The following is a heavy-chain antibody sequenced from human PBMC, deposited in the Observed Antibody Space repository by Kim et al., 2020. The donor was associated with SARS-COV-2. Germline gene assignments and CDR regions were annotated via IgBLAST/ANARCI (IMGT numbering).Heavy chain of an antibody. J-gene: IGHJ3*02. CDR1: GGSISSYY. CDR2: IYTSGST. D-gene: IGHD3-9*01. Sequence: SETLSLTCTVSGGSISSYYWSWIRQPAGKGLEWIGRIYTSGSTNYNPSLKSRVTMSVDTSKNQFSLKLSSVTAADTAVYYCARQYYDILIGYSYAFDIWGQGTMVTVSS. CDR3: ARQYYDILIGYSYAFDI. V-gene: IGHV4-4*07.